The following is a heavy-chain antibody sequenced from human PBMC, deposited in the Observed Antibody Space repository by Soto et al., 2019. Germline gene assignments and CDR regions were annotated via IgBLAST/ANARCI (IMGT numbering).Heavy chain of an antibody. V-gene: IGHV3-30*18. J-gene: IGHJ4*02. D-gene: IGHD6-19*01. CDR3: AKAGVPVAGIDY. Sequence: PWGSLRLSCAASGFTFSSYGMHWVRQAPCKGLEWVAFISYDVSNKYYADSVKGRFTISRDNSKNTLYLQMNSLRAEDTAVYYCAKAGVPVAGIDYWGQGTLVTVSS. CDR1: GFTFSSYG. CDR2: ISYDVSNK.